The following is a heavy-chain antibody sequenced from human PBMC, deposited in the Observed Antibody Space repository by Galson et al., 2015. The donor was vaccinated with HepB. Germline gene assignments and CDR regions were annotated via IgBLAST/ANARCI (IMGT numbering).Heavy chain of an antibody. CDR1: GFTFSNCG. CDR3: AKESYNSGWYDYFHFDY. Sequence: SLRLSCAASGFTFSNCGMHWVRQAPGKGLEWEASIRYDGSNKYYADSVKGRFTVSRDNSKNTLYLQMHSLRAEDTAVYYCAKESYNSGWYDYFHFDYWGQGTLVTVSS. V-gene: IGHV3-30*02. J-gene: IGHJ4*02. D-gene: IGHD6-19*01. CDR2: IRYDGSNK.